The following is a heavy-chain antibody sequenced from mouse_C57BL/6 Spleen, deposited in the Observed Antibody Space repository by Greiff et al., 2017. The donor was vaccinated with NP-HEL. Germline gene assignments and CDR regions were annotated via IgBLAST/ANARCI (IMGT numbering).Heavy chain of an antibody. D-gene: IGHD2-2*01. Sequence: EVQRVESGPELVKPGASVKIPCKASGYTFTDYNMDWVKQSHGKSLEWIGDINPNNGGTIYNQKFKGKATLTVDKSSSTAYMELRSLTSEDTAVYYCARRLRPLDYAMDYWGQGTSVTVSS. J-gene: IGHJ4*01. CDR2: INPNNGGT. CDR1: GYTFTDYN. CDR3: ARRLRPLDYAMDY. V-gene: IGHV1-18*01.